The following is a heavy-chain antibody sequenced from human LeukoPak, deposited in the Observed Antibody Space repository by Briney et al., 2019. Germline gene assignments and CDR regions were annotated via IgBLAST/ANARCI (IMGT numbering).Heavy chain of an antibody. CDR2: IYYSGSA. CDR1: GGFIDSSSYY. J-gene: IGHJ4*02. D-gene: IGHD2-2*02. V-gene: IGHV4-39*01. Sequence: SETLSLTCTVSGGFIDSSSYYWGWIRQPPSKGREWIGNIYYSGSAHYNPSLRSRVTISVDTSKNQFSLKLSSVTAADTAVYFCVRREYCTTTSCYIRGMDYWGQGTLVTVSS. CDR3: VRREYCTTTSCYIRGMDY.